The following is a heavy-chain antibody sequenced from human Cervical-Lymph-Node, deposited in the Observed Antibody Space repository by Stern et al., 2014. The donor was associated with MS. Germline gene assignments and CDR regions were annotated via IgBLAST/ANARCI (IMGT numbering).Heavy chain of an antibody. CDR3: ARDDDTSSHYSKFDY. CDR1: GFTFRTHG. J-gene: IGHJ4*02. CDR2: AWSNGRKE. V-gene: IGHV3-33*01. Sequence: VQLVESGGGVVQPGTSLRLSCVASGFTFRTHGVHWVRQAPGKGLEWVAGAWSNGRKEYFADSVKGRFSISRDNTKNTLYLQMESLRVEDTAVYFCARDDDTSSHYSKFDYWGQGTVVTVSS. D-gene: IGHD3-22*01.